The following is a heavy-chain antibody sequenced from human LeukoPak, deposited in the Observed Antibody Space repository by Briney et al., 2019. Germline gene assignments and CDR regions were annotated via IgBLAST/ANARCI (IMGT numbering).Heavy chain of an antibody. Sequence: SETLALTCTVSGGSISSYYWSWIRQPPGKGLEWIGYIYYSGSTNYNPSLKSRVTISVDTSKNQFSLKLSSVTAADTAVYYCARGVMITFLVGYYYYMDVWGKGTTVTISS. CDR3: ARGVMITFLVGYYYYMDV. J-gene: IGHJ6*03. D-gene: IGHD3-16*01. V-gene: IGHV4-59*01. CDR1: GGSISSYY. CDR2: IYYSGST.